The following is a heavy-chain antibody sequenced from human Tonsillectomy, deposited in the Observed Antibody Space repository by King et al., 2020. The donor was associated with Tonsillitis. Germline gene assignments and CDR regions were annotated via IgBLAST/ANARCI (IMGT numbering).Heavy chain of an antibody. V-gene: IGHV3-43*01. CDR3: AKDGASGYYVSSGYYPNWFDP. D-gene: IGHD3-22*01. CDR2: ISWDGGST. CDR1: GVTFDDYT. J-gene: IGHJ5*02. Sequence: VQLVESGGVVVQPGGSLRLSCAASGVTFDDYTMHWVRHAPGKGLEWVSLISWDGGSTYYADSVKGRFTISRDNSKNSLYLQMNSLRTEDTALYYCAKDGASGYYVSSGYYPNWFDPWGQGTLVTVSS.